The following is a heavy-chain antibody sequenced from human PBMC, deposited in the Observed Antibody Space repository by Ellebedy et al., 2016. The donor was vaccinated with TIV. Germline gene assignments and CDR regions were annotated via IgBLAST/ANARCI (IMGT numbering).Heavy chain of an antibody. Sequence: SETLSLTCSVSGGSISRYYWTWIRQPPGKGLEWIGYIYYTGSTDYSPSLKSRATLAVDRSRNQISLKLSSVTAADTAMYYCARDSKNGWAFDIWGQGTMVTVSS. D-gene: IGHD1-1*01. CDR3: ARDSKNGWAFDI. V-gene: IGHV4-59*01. CDR1: GGSISRYY. CDR2: IYYTGST. J-gene: IGHJ3*02.